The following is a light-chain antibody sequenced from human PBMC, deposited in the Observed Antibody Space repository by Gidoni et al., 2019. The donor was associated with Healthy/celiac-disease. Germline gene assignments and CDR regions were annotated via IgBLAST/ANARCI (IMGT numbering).Light chain of an antibody. V-gene: IGLV2-8*01. CDR1: SSDVGGYNY. CDR3: SSYAGSNNLV. CDR2: EVS. J-gene: IGLJ2*01. Sequence: QSALPQPPSASGSPGPSVTISCTGTSSDVGGYNYVSWYQQHPGQAPKLMISEVSKRPSGVPDRFAGSKSGNTASLTVSGLQAEDEADYYCSSYAGSNNLVFGGGTKLTVL.